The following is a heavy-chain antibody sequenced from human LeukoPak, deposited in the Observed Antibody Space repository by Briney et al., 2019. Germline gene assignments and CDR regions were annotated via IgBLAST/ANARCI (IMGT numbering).Heavy chain of an antibody. Sequence: GGSLRLSCAASGFTFTDYWMHWVRQAPGKGRGWVARVNSDGSGTSYADSARGRFTNSRDHAKHTLHLHMNRLRVAVTAAYYCLRDDGTTGCHEEGHHWFDPWGQGALVTVSS. V-gene: IGHV3-74*01. CDR3: LRDDGTTGCHEEGHHWFDP. CDR2: VNSDGSGT. CDR1: GFTFTDYW. D-gene: IGHD1-1*01. J-gene: IGHJ5*02.